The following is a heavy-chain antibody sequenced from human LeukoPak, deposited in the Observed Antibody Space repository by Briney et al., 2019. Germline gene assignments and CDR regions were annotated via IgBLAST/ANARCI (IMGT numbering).Heavy chain of an antibody. D-gene: IGHD3-10*01. CDR3: ARGLSRDYYGSGSYYNVNWFDP. CDR2: IYYSGST. V-gene: IGHV4-30-4*01. CDR1: GGSISSGDYY. J-gene: IGHJ5*02. Sequence: PSETLSLTCTVSGGSISSGDYYWSWIRQPPGMGLEWIGYIYYSGSTYYNPSLKSRVTISVDTSKKQFSLKLSSVTAADTAVYYCARGLSRDYYGSGSYYNVNWFDPWGQGTLVAVSS.